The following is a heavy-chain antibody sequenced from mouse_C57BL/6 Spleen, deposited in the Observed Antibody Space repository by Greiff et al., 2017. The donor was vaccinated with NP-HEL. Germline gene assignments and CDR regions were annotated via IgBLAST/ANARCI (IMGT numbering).Heavy chain of an antibody. CDR2: INPNNGGT. Sequence: VQLQQSGPELVKPGASVKIPCKASGYTFTDYNMDWVKQSHGKSLEWIGDINPNNGGTIYNQKFKGKATLTVDKSSSTAYMELLSLTSEDTAVYYCAREGDDYDGFDYWGQGTTLTVSS. J-gene: IGHJ2*01. CDR3: AREGDDYDGFDY. D-gene: IGHD2-4*01. CDR1: GYTFTDYN. V-gene: IGHV1-18*01.